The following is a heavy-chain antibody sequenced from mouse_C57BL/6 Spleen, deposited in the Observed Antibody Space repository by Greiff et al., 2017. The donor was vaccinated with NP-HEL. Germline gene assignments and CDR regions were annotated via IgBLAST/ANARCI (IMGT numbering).Heavy chain of an antibody. V-gene: IGHV1-55*01. CDR3: ARNYYGSSYNYNAMDY. CDR1: GYTFTRYW. J-gene: IGHJ4*01. Sequence: VQLQQPGAELVKPGASVKMSCKASGYTFTRYWITWVKQRPGQGLEWIGDIYPGSGSTNYNEKFKSKATLTVDTSSSTAYMQLSSLTSEDSAVYYCARNYYGSSYNYNAMDYWGQGTSVTVSS. D-gene: IGHD1-1*01. CDR2: IYPGSGST.